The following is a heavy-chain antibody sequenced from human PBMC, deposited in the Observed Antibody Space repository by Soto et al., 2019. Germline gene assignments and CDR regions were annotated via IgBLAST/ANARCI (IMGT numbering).Heavy chain of an antibody. V-gene: IGHV4-61*08. CDR3: AKDSGYNYGYFRWFDP. J-gene: IGHJ5*02. CDR1: GGSISSGGYS. D-gene: IGHD5-18*01. CDR2: IFYSGTT. Sequence: PSETLSLTCPVSGGSISSGGYSWSWSRQPPGRGLEWIGHIFYSGTTNYNPALKSRVTISVDTSKSQFSLKLSSVTAADTAVYYCAKDSGYNYGYFRWFDPWGQGTLVTVSS.